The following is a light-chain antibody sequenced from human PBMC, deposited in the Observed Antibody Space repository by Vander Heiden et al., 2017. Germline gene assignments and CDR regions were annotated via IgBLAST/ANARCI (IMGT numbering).Light chain of an antibody. Sequence: QSVLTQPPSVSGAPGQRVTISCTGSSSNIGAGYDVHWYQQLPGTAPKLLIYGNSKRPSGVPDRFSGSKAGTSASLAITGLQAEDEADDYCQSYDSSLSGSVFGGGTKLTVL. CDR1: SSNIGAGYD. J-gene: IGLJ2*01. CDR3: QSYDSSLSGSV. V-gene: IGLV1-40*01. CDR2: GNS.